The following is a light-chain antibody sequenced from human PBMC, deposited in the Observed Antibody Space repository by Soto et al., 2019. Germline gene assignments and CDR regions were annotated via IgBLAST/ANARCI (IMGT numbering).Light chain of an antibody. J-gene: IGKJ5*01. V-gene: IGKV3-15*01. CDR2: AAS. CDR3: QHRSNWPPG. CDR1: QSVSSN. Sequence: IVMTHSPATLAVSPCERATLSVRASQSVSSNLAWYQQKPGQAPRLLIYAASTRATGIPARFSGSGSGTEFTLTISSLQSEDFAVYYCQHRSNWPPGFGQGTRLEI.